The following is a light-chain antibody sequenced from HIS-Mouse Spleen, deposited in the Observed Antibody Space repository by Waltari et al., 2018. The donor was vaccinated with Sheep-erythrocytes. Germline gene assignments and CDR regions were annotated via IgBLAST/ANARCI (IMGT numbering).Light chain of an antibody. J-gene: IGLJ3*02. CDR1: KLGDKY. Sequence: SYELTQPPSLSVSPGQTASITCSGDKLGDKYACWYQQKPGQSPVLVIYQDSKRPSGIPERFSGSNSGNTATLTISGTQAMDEADYYCQAWDSSTAWVFGGGTNLTVL. V-gene: IGLV3-1*01. CDR3: QAWDSSTAWV. CDR2: QDS.